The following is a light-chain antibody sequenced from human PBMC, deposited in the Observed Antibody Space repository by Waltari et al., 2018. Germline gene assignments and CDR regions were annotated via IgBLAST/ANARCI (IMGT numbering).Light chain of an antibody. Sequence: SALTQPRSVSGSPGQSVTISCTGPTTDLGSYNYVSWYQQHPGKAPKLIILDVTKRPSGVPDRLSGSKSGNTASLTISGLRAEDEAEYYCCSYAGSYTWVFGGGTKLTVV. CDR1: TTDLGSYNY. V-gene: IGLV2-11*01. J-gene: IGLJ3*02. CDR2: DVT. CDR3: CSYAGSYTWV.